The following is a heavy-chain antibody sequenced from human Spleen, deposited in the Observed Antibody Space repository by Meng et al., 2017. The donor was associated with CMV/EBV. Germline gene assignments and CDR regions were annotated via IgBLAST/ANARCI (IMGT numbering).Heavy chain of an antibody. CDR2: ISGSGGST. V-gene: IGHV3-23*01. D-gene: IGHD4-17*01. CDR3: ASLTTVTIIDY. CDR1: GITVSSSY. Sequence: ETLSLTCAASGITVSSSYMSWVRQAPGKGLEWVSAISGSGGSTYYADSVKGRFTISRDNSKNTLYLQMNSLRAEDTAVYYCASLTTVTIIDYWGQGTLVTVSS. J-gene: IGHJ4*02.